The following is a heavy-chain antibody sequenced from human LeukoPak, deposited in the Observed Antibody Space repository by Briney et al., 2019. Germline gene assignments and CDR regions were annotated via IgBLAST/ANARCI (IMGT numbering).Heavy chain of an antibody. CDR3: AMRRVEMATIYAFDI. D-gene: IGHD5-24*01. CDR1: GGSISSGSYY. Sequence: SETLSLTCTVSGGSISSGSYYWSWIRQPAGKGLEWIGRIYTSGSTNYNPSLKSRVTISVDTSKNQFSLKLSSVTAADTAVYYCAMRRVEMATIYAFDIWGQGTMVTVSP. CDR2: IYTSGST. V-gene: IGHV4-61*02. J-gene: IGHJ3*02.